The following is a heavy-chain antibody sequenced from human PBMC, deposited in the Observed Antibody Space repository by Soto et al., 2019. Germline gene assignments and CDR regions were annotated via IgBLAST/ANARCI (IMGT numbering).Heavy chain of an antibody. V-gene: IGHV3-33*01. Sequence: WGSLRLSCAASGFTFSSYGMHWVRPAPGKGLEWVAVIWYDGSNKYYADSVKGRFTISRDNSKNTLYLQMNSLRAEDTAVYYCARGRDGYNGYFDYWGQGTLVTVSS. J-gene: IGHJ4*02. CDR3: ARGRDGYNGYFDY. CDR2: IWYDGSNK. D-gene: IGHD5-12*01. CDR1: GFTFSSYG.